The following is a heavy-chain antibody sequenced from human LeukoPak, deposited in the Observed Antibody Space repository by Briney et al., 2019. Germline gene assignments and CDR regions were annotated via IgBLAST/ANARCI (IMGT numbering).Heavy chain of an antibody. CDR2: INPSGGST. CDR3: AKALYGDYTHSSPFDY. V-gene: IGHV1-46*01. CDR1: GYTFTSYY. J-gene: IGHJ4*02. D-gene: IGHD4-17*01. Sequence: ASVKVSCKASGYTFTSYYMHWVRQAPGQGLEWMGIINPSGGSTSYAQKFQGRVTISRDNAKNSLYLQMNSLRAEDTAVYYCAKALYGDYTHSSPFDYWGQGTLVTVSS.